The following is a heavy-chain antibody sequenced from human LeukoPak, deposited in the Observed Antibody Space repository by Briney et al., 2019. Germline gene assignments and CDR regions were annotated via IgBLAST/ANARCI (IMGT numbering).Heavy chain of an antibody. D-gene: IGHD4-17*01. CDR3: ARGRYGDYVWFDP. CDR2: IYYSGST. V-gene: IGHV4-61*01. CDR1: GGSVNSGSYY. J-gene: IGHJ5*02. Sequence: PSETLSLTCTVSGGSVNSGSYYWNWIRQPPGKGLEWIGYIYYSGSTYYNPSLKSRVTISVDTSKNQFSLKLSSVTAADTAVYYCARGRYGDYVWFDPWGQGTLVTVSS.